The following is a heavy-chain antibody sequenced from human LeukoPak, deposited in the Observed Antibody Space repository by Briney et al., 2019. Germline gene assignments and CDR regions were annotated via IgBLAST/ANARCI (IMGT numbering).Heavy chain of an antibody. CDR1: GYTFTSYY. J-gene: IGHJ6*03. Sequence: ASVKVSCKASGYTFTSYYMHWVRQARGQGLECMGIINPSGGSTSYAQKFQGRVTMTRDTSTSTVYMELSSLRSEDTAVYYCTTVDFWSGYSDYYYYMDVWGKGTTVTVSS. V-gene: IGHV1-46*01. D-gene: IGHD3-3*01. CDR2: INPSGGST. CDR3: TTVDFWSGYSDYYYYMDV.